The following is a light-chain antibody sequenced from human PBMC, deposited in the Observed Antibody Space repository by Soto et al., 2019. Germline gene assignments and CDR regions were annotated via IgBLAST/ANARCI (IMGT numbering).Light chain of an antibody. Sequence: QSVVTQPPSVSGTTGQGVIISCSNVGRHEVSWYQQVPGMAPKLLIHTTSQRPSGVPDRFSASKSGTSASLAIRGLQSDDEADYFCSSWDDSLSGVVFGRGTKLTVL. CDR1: NVGRHE. CDR3: SSWDDSLSGVV. V-gene: IGLV1-44*01. J-gene: IGLJ2*01. CDR2: TTS.